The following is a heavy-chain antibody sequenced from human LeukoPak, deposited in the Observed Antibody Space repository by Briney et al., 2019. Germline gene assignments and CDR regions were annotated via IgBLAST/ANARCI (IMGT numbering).Heavy chain of an antibody. CDR2: ISSSSSTI. V-gene: IGHV3-48*04. CDR1: GFTFSSYA. J-gene: IGHJ4*02. CDR3: ARDRGGSYSAIDY. Sequence: GGSLRLSCAASGFTFSSYAMNWVRQAPGKGLEWVSFISSSSSTIYYADSVKGRFTISRDNAKNSLYLQMNSLRAEDTAVYYCARDRGGSYSAIDYWGQGTLVTVSS. D-gene: IGHD1-26*01.